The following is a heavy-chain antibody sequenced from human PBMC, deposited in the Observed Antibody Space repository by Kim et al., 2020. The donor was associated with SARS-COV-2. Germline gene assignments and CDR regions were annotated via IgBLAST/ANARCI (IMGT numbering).Heavy chain of an antibody. Sequence: ESVEGRFNTSRDNSKNTMYLQMSSLRAEDTAIYYCARLCGSNCYVPRDSWGQGTLVTVSS. V-gene: IGHV3-23*01. D-gene: IGHD4-4*01. J-gene: IGHJ5*01. CDR3: ARLCGSNCYVPRDS.